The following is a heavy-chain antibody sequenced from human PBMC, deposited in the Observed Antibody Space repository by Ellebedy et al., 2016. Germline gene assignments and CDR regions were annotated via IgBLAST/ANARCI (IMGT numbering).Heavy chain of an antibody. J-gene: IGHJ6*03. V-gene: IGHV4-34*01. CDR2: INHSGST. CDR1: GGSFSGYY. Sequence: SETLSLTCAVYGGSFSGYYWSWIRQPPGKGLEWIGEINHSGSTNYNPSLKSRVTISVDTSKNQFSLKLSSVAAADTAVYYCARDRYYYYMDVWGQGTTVTVSS. CDR3: ARDRYYYYMDV.